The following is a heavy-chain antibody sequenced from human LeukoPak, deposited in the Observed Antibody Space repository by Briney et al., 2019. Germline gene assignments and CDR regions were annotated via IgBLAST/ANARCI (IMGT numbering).Heavy chain of an antibody. Sequence: ASVKVSCKASGYTFTSHGISWVRQAPGQGLEWMGWISTYNGNTNYAQKLQGRVTMTTDTSTSTAYMELRSLRSDDTAVYYCARAGYYGSGSYSHYWGQGTLVTVSS. V-gene: IGHV1-18*01. CDR3: ARAGYYGSGSYSHY. J-gene: IGHJ4*02. CDR2: ISTYNGNT. D-gene: IGHD3-10*01. CDR1: GYTFTSHG.